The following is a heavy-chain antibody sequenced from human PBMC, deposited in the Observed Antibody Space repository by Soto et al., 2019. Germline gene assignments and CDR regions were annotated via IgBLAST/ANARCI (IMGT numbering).Heavy chain of an antibody. J-gene: IGHJ4*02. V-gene: IGHV1-69*13. CDR1: GGTFSSYA. CDR3: ATRKYYYDSSGYGAPAN. Sequence: SVKVSCKASGGTFSSYAISWVRQAPGQGLEWMGGIIPIFGTANYAQKFQGRVTITADESTSTAYMELSSLRSEDTAVYYCATRKYYYDSSGYGAPANWGQGTLVTVSS. D-gene: IGHD3-22*01. CDR2: IIPIFGTA.